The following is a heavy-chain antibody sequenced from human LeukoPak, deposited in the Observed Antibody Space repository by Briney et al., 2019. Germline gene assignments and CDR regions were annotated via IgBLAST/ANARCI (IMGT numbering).Heavy chain of an antibody. CDR1: NDSISSGRCY. Sequence: SETLSLTCSVSNDSISSGRCYWIWIRQPAGKGLEWIGRIYTSGSTNYNPSLKSRVIISVDTSKNQFSLSLSSVTAADTATYYCARDRTGWLQADYWGPGTLVTVSS. D-gene: IGHD5-24*01. CDR2: IYTSGST. CDR3: ARDRTGWLQADY. V-gene: IGHV4-61*02. J-gene: IGHJ4*02.